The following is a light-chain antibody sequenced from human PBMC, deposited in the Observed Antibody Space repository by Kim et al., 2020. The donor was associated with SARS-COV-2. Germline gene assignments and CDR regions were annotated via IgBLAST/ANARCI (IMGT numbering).Light chain of an antibody. CDR2: GAS. J-gene: IGKJ1*01. CDR3: QSYNSVPWT. Sequence: GDRVTITCRASHDISNYLAWFQHKPGKAPKLLIYGASALHSEVPSRFSGRGSGTDSTLTISSLQPEDVATFYCQSYNSVPWTFGQGTKV. CDR1: HDISNY. V-gene: IGKV1-27*01.